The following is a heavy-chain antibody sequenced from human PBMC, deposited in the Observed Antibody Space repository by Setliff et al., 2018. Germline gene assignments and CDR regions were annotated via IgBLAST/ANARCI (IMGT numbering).Heavy chain of an antibody. CDR1: GYTFTSYY. J-gene: IGHJ5*02. D-gene: IGHD3-22*01. Sequence: ASVKVSCKASGYTFTSYYIHWVRQAPGQGPEWMGIINARDGTTTYAQKFQGRVTMTRDTSTNTVYMQLSSLRSEDTAVYYCARAPSSTVINWFDPWGQGTLVTVSS. V-gene: IGHV1-46*01. CDR2: INARDGTT. CDR3: ARAPSSTVINWFDP.